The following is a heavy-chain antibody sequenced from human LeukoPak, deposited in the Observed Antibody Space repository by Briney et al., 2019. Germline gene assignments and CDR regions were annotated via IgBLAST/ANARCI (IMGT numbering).Heavy chain of an antibody. CDR2: IHYSGRT. CDR1: GGFINGDY. CDR3: AKESVVVPADDWFGP. D-gene: IGHD2-21*01. V-gene: IGHV4-59*01. Sequence: LETLSLTLSVSGGFINGDYWSWIRQTPGRGLAWVGYIHYSGRTSYNPSLKSRVTISVNTSKNQFSLRLASVTAANTAVYYCAKESVVVPADDWFGPWGQGTLATVSS. J-gene: IGHJ5*02.